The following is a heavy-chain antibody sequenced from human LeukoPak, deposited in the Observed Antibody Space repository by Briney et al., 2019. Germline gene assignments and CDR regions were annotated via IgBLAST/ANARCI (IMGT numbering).Heavy chain of an antibody. V-gene: IGHV1-69*04. CDR1: GGTFSSYA. Sequence: SVKVSCKASGGTFSSYAISWVRQAPGQGLEWMGRIIPILGIANYAQNFQGRVTITADKSTSTAYMELSSLRSEDTAVYYCARPLAYCGGDCCADDAFDIWGQGTMVTVSS. CDR2: IIPILGIA. CDR3: ARPLAYCGGDCCADDAFDI. D-gene: IGHD2-21*02. J-gene: IGHJ3*02.